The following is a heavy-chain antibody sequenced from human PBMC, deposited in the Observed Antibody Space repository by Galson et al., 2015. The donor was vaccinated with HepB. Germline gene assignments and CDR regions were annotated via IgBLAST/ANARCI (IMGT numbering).Heavy chain of an antibody. CDR2: IYSGGET. D-gene: IGHD3/OR15-3a*01. V-gene: IGHV3-53*04. J-gene: IGHJ4*02. CDR1: GFTVRSNY. Sequence: SLRLSCAVAGFTVRSNYMSWVRQAPGKGLEWVSGIYSGGETFYADSVNGRFTISRPSSENTLYLHMNSLKTEDTAVYYCAIERRDWFEDCYFDYLGQGTLVTVSS. CDR3: AIERRDWFEDCYFDY.